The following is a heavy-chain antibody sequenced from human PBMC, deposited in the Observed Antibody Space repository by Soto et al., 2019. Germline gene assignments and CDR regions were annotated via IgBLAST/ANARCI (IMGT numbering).Heavy chain of an antibody. CDR2: IDWDDEK. CDR1: GFSLITTGSG. D-gene: IGHD5-12*01. Sequence: QITLKESGPTLVEPTQTLTLTCTFSGFSLITTGSGVAWIRQPPGKALEWLALIDWDDEKGYSPSRKSRLTIXKXTXRNQVILTMNNMDPVDTGTSSCVAIMPAVATFGMDVWGQGTAVTVSS. V-gene: IGHV2-5*04. J-gene: IGHJ6*02. CDR3: VAIMPAVATFGMDV.